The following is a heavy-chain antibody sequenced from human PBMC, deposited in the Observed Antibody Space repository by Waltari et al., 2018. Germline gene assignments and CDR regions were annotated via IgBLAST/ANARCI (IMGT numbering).Heavy chain of an antibody. J-gene: IGHJ6*03. Sequence: SGAEVKKPGASVKVSCKASGYTFTSYDINWVRQATGQGLEWMGWMNPNSGNTGYAQKFQGRVTITRNTYRSTAYMELSSLRSEDTAVYYCERAPYDYVWGSYRFRYYYYMDVWGKGTTVTISS. CDR3: ERAPYDYVWGSYRFRYYYYMDV. D-gene: IGHD3-16*02. CDR1: GYTFTSYD. CDR2: MNPNSGNT. V-gene: IGHV1-8*03.